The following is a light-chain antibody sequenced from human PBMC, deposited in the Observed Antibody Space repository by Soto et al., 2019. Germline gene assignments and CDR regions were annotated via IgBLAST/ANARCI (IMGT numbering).Light chain of an antibody. CDR1: SSDVGGYNY. J-gene: IGLJ1*01. CDR2: EVS. CDR3: SSYTSSSTRV. V-gene: IGLV2-14*01. Sequence: QSALTQPAFVSGSPGQSITISCTGTSSDVGGYNYVSWYQHHPGKAPELMIFEVSNRPSGVSHRFSGSKSGNTASLTISGLQTEDEGDYYCSSYTSSSTRVFGTGTKVTVL.